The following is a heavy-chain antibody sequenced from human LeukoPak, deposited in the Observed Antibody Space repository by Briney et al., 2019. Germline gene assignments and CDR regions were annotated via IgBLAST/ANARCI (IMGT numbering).Heavy chain of an antibody. Sequence: GGSVRLSCAASGFSFSSYGMHWVRQAPGKGLEWVAYMRSDGSTKYYADSVKGRFTISRDNSKKTLYLQMNSLRPEDTAVYYCAKGYDSSGYYLDYWGQGTLVTVSP. J-gene: IGHJ4*02. D-gene: IGHD3-22*01. V-gene: IGHV3-30*02. CDR1: GFSFSSYG. CDR2: MRSDGSTK. CDR3: AKGYDSSGYYLDY.